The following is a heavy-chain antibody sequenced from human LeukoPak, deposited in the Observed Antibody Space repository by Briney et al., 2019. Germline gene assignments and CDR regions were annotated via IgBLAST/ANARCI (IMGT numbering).Heavy chain of an antibody. J-gene: IGHJ4*02. D-gene: IGHD2-21*02. CDR3: ARGHIMVVTAPPDGFGY. V-gene: IGHV1-46*01. CDR2: INPSSGSV. CDR1: GFIFRNYY. Sequence: ASVKVSCKGSGFIFRNYYMHWVRQVPGQGLEWMGIINPSSGSVNYAQRFLGRVTMSRDMSASTVYMELHSLRSDDTAVYYCARGHIMVVTAPPDGFGYWGQGTPVIVS.